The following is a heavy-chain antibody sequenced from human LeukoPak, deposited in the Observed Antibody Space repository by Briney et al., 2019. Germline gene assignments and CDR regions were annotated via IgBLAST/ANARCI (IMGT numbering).Heavy chain of an antibody. Sequence: GGSLRLSCAASGFTFSSYGMHWDRQAPGKGLEWVAVIWYDGSNKYYADSVKGRFTISRDNSKNTLYLQMNSLRAEDTAVYYCASQVGATTDYWGQGTLVTVSS. CDR1: GFTFSSYG. CDR3: ASQVGATTDY. V-gene: IGHV3-33*01. D-gene: IGHD1-26*01. J-gene: IGHJ4*02. CDR2: IWYDGSNK.